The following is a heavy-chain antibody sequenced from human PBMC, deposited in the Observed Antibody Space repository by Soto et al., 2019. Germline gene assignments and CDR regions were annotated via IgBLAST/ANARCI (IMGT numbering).Heavy chain of an antibody. CDR3: ARSPHCSSTSCYANAFDI. Sequence: QVQLVQSGAEVKKPGASVKVSCKASGYTFTSYAMHWVRQAPGQRLEWMGWINAGNGNTKYSQKFQGRVTITRDTSASTAYMELSSRRSEDTAVYYCARSPHCSSTSCYANAFDIWGQGTMVTVSS. D-gene: IGHD2-2*01. CDR1: GYTFTSYA. CDR2: INAGNGNT. V-gene: IGHV1-3*01. J-gene: IGHJ3*02.